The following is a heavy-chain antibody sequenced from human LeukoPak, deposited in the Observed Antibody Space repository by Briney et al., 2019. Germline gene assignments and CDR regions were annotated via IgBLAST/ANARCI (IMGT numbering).Heavy chain of an antibody. Sequence: GASVKVSCKASGYTFTSYYMYWVRQAPGQGLEWMGIINTGGGSTSYAQKFQGRLTMTRDTSTSTVYMEMSSLSSDDTAVYYCARGEEASSTGLFDYWGQGTLVTVSS. CDR2: INTGGGST. V-gene: IGHV1-46*01. D-gene: IGHD2-2*01. J-gene: IGHJ4*02. CDR3: ARGEEASSTGLFDY. CDR1: GYTFTSYY.